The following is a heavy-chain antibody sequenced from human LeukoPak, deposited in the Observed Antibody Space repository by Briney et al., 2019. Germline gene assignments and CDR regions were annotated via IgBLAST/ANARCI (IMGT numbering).Heavy chain of an antibody. V-gene: IGHV4-4*07. CDR2: IYTSGST. D-gene: IGHD3-10*01. CDR1: GDSLSSYY. J-gene: IGHJ6*03. Sequence: PSETLSLTCTVSGDSLSSYYRSWIRQPAGKGLEWIGRIYTSGSTNYNPSLKSRVTMSVDTSKKQFSTQLSTVTAADPAVYYCARSPGYYYYYMAVWGKGTTVTVSS. CDR3: ARSPGYYYYYMAV.